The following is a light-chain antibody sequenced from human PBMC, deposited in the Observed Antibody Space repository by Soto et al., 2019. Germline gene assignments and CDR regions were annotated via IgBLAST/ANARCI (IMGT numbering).Light chain of an antibody. CDR3: QQYNNWPLT. J-gene: IGKJ4*01. V-gene: IGKV1-5*03. CDR1: QSISSW. Sequence: DIQMTQSPSTLSASVGDRVTITCRASQSISSWLAWYQQKPGKAPKLLIYKASSLESGVPSRFSGSGSGTEFTLTISSLQPDDFATYYCQQYNNWPLTFGGGTKVDIK. CDR2: KAS.